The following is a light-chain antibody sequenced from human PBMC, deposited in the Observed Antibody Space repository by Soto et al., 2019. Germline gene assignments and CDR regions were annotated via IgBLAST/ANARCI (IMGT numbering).Light chain of an antibody. CDR3: QHYGASPLIT. CDR1: QGVHSPY. J-gene: IGKJ3*01. V-gene: IGKV3-20*01. Sequence: EIVLTQSPGTLSLSPGERATLSCRASQGVHSPYLAWYQQRPGQAPRLLIYDASTRATGIPDRFSGSGSGTDFSLIISSLEPEDSAMYYCQHYGASPLITFGPGTKVEIK. CDR2: DAS.